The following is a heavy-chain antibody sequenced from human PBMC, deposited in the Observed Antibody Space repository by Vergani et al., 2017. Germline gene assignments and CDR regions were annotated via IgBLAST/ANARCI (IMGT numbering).Heavy chain of an antibody. Sequence: QVQLQESGPGLVKPSETLSLTCAVSGFSIDNGYYWDWIRQPPGKGLEWIGRIYRTGRTHFNPSRKSRVTISVDTSNNHFSLRLNSLTAAHTAVYYCARRSGIVYDIFSGTQYFFDFWGQGTLVTVSS. CDR1: GFSIDNGYY. CDR2: IYRTGRT. V-gene: IGHV4-38-2*01. CDR3: ARRSGIVYDIFSGTQYFFDF. J-gene: IGHJ4*02. D-gene: IGHD3-9*01.